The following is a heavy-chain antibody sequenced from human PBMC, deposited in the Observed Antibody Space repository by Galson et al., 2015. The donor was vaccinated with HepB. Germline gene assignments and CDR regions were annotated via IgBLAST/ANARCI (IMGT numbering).Heavy chain of an antibody. V-gene: IGHV3-33*01. J-gene: IGHJ4*02. Sequence: SLRLSCAASGFTFSSYGMHWVRQAPGKGLEWVAIIWYDGTNKYYADSVKGRFTISRDNSKNTVYLQMNSLRAEDTAVYYCVRDLVSVGDTSGDNWGRGTLVTVSS. CDR2: IWYDGTNK. D-gene: IGHD3-22*01. CDR3: VRDLVSVGDTSGDN. CDR1: GFTFSSYG.